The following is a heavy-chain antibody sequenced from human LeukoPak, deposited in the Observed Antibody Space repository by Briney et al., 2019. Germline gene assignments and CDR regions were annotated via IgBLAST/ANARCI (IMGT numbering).Heavy chain of an antibody. CDR1: GFTFSSYS. V-gene: IGHV3-15*01. J-gene: IGHJ4*02. CDR2: IKSKTDGGTT. CDR3: TTDPYSSSWYVWMPFY. D-gene: IGHD6-13*01. Sequence: GGSLRLSCAASGFTFSSYSMSWVRQAPGKGLEWVGRIKSKTDGGTTDYAAPVKGRFTISRDDSKNTLYLQMNSLKTEDTAVYYCTTDPYSSSWYVWMPFYWGQGTLVTVSS.